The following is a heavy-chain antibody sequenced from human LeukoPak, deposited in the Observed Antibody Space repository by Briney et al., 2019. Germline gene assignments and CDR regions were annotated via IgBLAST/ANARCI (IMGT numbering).Heavy chain of an antibody. Sequence: GGSLRLSCAASGFTFSNYAMSWVRQAPGKGLEWVSAISGSGGSTYYADSVKGRFTISRDNSKNTLYLQMNSLRAEDTAVYYCAKDGRGYYDYVWGSYPRYYFDYWGQGTLVTVSS. J-gene: IGHJ4*02. V-gene: IGHV3-23*01. CDR3: AKDGRGYYDYVWGSYPRYYFDY. CDR1: GFTFSNYA. D-gene: IGHD3-16*02. CDR2: ISGSGGST.